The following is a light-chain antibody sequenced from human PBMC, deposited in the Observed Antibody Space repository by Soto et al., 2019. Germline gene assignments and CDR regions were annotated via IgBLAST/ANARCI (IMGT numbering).Light chain of an antibody. Sequence: QSALAQPRSVSGSPGQSVTISCSGTSSDVGGYNSVSWYQQFPGKAPKLMIYDVTKRPSGVPDRFSGSKSGNTASLTISGLQAEDEADYYCCSYAATYTLVLGGGTKVPVL. CDR1: SSDVGGYNS. V-gene: IGLV2-11*01. CDR2: DVT. CDR3: CSYAATYTLV. J-gene: IGLJ2*01.